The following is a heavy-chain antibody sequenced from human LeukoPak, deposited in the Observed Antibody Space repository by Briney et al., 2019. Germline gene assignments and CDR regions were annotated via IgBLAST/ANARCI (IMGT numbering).Heavy chain of an antibody. CDR3: ARDRTSHAFWSGYYTALGAFDI. CDR1: GGSISSYY. CDR2: IYYSGST. D-gene: IGHD3-3*01. V-gene: IGHV4-59*01. Sequence: RTSETLSLTCTVSGGSISSYYWSWIRQPPGKGLEWVGYIYYSGSTNYNPSLKSRVTISLDTSKNQFSLKLSSVTAADTAVYYCARDRTSHAFWSGYYTALGAFDIWGQGTMVTVSS. J-gene: IGHJ3*02.